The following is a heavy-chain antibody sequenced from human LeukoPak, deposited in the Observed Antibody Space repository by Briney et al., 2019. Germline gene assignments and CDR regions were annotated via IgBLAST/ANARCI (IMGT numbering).Heavy chain of an antibody. J-gene: IGHJ4*02. CDR1: GYSFSTXX. CDR3: ARRLKVSNSRFFDY. CDR2: XYPGDSDT. D-gene: IGHD6-13*01. Sequence: GESLKISCQASGYSFSTXXXXXVHQMAGKGXXXXXXXYPGDSDTRYNPSFXXXXTISVDRSISTAYLQWSSLKASDTAIYYCARRLKVSNSRFFDYWGQGTLVTVSS. V-gene: IGHV5-51*07.